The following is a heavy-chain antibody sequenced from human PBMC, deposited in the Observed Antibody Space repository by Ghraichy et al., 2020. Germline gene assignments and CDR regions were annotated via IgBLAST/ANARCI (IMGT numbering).Heavy chain of an antibody. CDR1: GFTFSTYA. J-gene: IGHJ3*02. CDR2: TSYDGSNK. D-gene: IGHD6-19*01. CDR3: ASGRRVRTGYSSGWCGLVAFDI. Sequence: GGSLRLSCAASGFTFSTYAMHWVRQAPGQGLEWVAVTSYDGSNKYYADSVKGRFTISRDNSKNTLYLQMNSLKPEDTALYYCASGRRVRTGYSSGWCGLVAFDIWGQGTMHTVSS. V-gene: IGHV3-30-3*01.